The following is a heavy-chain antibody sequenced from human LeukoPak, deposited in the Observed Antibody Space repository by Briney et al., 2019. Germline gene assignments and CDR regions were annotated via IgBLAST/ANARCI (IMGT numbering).Heavy chain of an antibody. Sequence: GASVKVPCKASGYTFTGYYMYWVRQAPGQGLEWMGWINPNSGGTNYAQKFQGRVTMTRDTSISTAYMELSRLRSDDTAVYYCARVAYCGGDCPLGYYGMDVWGQGTTVTVSS. CDR2: INPNSGGT. CDR3: ARVAYCGGDCPLGYYGMDV. J-gene: IGHJ6*02. D-gene: IGHD2-21*02. CDR1: GYTFTGYY. V-gene: IGHV1-2*02.